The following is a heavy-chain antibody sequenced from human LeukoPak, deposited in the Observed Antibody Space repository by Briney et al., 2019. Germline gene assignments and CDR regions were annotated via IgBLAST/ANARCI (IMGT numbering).Heavy chain of an antibody. V-gene: IGHV3-30*18. CDR2: ISYDGSNK. D-gene: IGHD7-27*01. J-gene: IGHJ4*02. CDR3: AKDLTGDNGY. CDR1: GVTSSRYG. Sequence: GGSLRLSCAASGVTSSRYGMHWVRQAPGKGLEWVAVISYDGSNKYYADSVKGRFTISRDNSKNTLYLQMNSLRAEDTAVYYCAKDLTGDNGYWGQGTLVTVSS.